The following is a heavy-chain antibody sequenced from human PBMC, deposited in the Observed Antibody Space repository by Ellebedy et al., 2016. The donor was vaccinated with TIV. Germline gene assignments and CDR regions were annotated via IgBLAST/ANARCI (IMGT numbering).Heavy chain of an antibody. Sequence: GGSLRLXCAASGFTFSRYGMHWVRQAPGKGLEWVASIWYDGSSKYYGDSVKGRFSISRDNSKNTLYLQMNSLRVEDMAVYYCARDPSLDWNLDYWGQGTLVTVSS. CDR1: GFTFSRYG. CDR2: IWYDGSSK. V-gene: IGHV3-33*01. J-gene: IGHJ4*02. D-gene: IGHD1-1*01. CDR3: ARDPSLDWNLDY.